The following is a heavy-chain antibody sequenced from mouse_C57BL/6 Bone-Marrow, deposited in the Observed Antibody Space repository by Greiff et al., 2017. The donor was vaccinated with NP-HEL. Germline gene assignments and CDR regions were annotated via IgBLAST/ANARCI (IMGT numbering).Heavy chain of an antibody. CDR1: GYAFSSYW. J-gene: IGHJ2*01. Sequence: QVQLQQSGAELVKPGASVKISCKASGYAFSSYWMNWVKQRPGKGLEWIGQIYPGDGDTNYNGKFKGKATLTADKSSSTAYMQLSSLTSEDSAVYFCARFRYGYAFDYWGQGTTLTVSS. CDR2: IYPGDGDT. CDR3: ARFRYGYAFDY. V-gene: IGHV1-80*01. D-gene: IGHD2-2*01.